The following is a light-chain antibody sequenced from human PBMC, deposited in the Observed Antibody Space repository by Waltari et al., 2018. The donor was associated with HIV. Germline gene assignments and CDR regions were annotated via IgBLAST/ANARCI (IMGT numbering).Light chain of an antibody. CDR2: EGS. CDR1: SSDVGSFTL. V-gene: IGLV2-23*01. Sequence: QSALTPPASVSGSPGQSITISCPGTSSDVGSFTLVPWYQQHPGKAPKLMIYEGSKRPSGVSNRFSGSKSGNTASLTISGLQAEDEADYYCCSYAGLWVFGGGTKLTVL. J-gene: IGLJ3*02. CDR3: CSYAGLWV.